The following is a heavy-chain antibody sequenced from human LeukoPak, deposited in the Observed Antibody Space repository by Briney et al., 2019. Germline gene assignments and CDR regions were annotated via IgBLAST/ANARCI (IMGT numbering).Heavy chain of an antibody. CDR2: IKQDGSEK. CDR3: ARDWLAKIAVAGNFDP. V-gene: IGHV3-7*01. D-gene: IGHD6-19*01. CDR1: GFTFSSYW. Sequence: GWSLRLSCAASGFTFSSYWMSWVRQAPGKGLEWVANIKQDGSEKYYVDSVKGRFTISRDNAKNSLYLQMNSLRAEDTAVYYCARDWLAKIAVAGNFDPWGQGTLVTVSS. J-gene: IGHJ5*02.